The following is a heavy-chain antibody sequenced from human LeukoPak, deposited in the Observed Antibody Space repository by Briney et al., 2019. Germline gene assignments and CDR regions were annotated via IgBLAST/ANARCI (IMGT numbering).Heavy chain of an antibody. J-gene: IGHJ4*02. CDR3: AKDRSYRRVGATLD. Sequence: GGSLRLSCAASGFTFSSYSMNWVRQAPGKGLEWVAVIWYGGSNKYYADSVKGRFTISRDNSKNTLYLQMNSLRTEDTAVYYCAKDRSYRRVGATLDWGQGTLVTVSS. CDR1: GFTFSSYS. D-gene: IGHD1-26*01. V-gene: IGHV3-30*02. CDR2: IWYGGSNK.